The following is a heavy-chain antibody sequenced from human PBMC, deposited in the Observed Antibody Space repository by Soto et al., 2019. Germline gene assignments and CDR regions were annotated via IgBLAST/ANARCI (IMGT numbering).Heavy chain of an antibody. V-gene: IGHV3-23*01. D-gene: IGHD2-2*01. Sequence: GGSLRLSCAASGFTFSSYAMSWVRQAPGKGLEWVSAISGSGGSTYYADSVKGRFTISRDNSKNTLYLQMNSLRAEDTAVYYCAKFHRYCSSTSCYGWGQGTLVTVSS. CDR1: GFTFSSYA. CDR2: ISGSGGST. CDR3: AKFHRYCSSTSCYG. J-gene: IGHJ4*02.